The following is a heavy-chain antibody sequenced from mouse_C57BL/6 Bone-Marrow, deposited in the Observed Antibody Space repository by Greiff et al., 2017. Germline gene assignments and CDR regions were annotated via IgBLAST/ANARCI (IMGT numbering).Heavy chain of an antibody. CDR1: GYTFTSYW. J-gene: IGHJ2*01. CDR2: IDPKSGGT. CDR3: ARRYWEDYFDY. V-gene: IGHV1-72*01. D-gene: IGHD4-1*01. Sequence: VQLQQPGAELVKPGASVKLSCKASGYTFTSYWMHWVKPRPGRGLEWIGRIDPKSGGTKYFEKFKSKATLTVDKPSSTDYMQLSSLTAEDSAVYYCARRYWEDYFDYWGQGTTLTVSS.